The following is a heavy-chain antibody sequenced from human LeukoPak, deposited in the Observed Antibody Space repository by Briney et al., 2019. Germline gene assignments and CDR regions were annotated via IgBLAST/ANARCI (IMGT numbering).Heavy chain of an antibody. CDR1: GGSIRSYY. Sequence: RPSETLSLTCTVSGGSIRSYYWTWIRQPPGKGLEWMGYIYYSGSTNYNPSLKSRVTISVDTSKNQFSLKLSSVTAADTAVYYCARSPSWGYYDSSAYYFDYRGQGTLVTVSS. J-gene: IGHJ4*02. V-gene: IGHV4-59*01. CDR2: IYYSGST. CDR3: ARSPSWGYYDSSAYYFDY. D-gene: IGHD3-22*01.